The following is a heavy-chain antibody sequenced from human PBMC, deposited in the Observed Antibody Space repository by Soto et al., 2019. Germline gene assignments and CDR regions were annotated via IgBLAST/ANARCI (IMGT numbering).Heavy chain of an antibody. CDR1: GYTFTSYG. CDR2: ISTKKGDT. V-gene: IGHV1-18*04. CDR3: ATRSPAFDF. Sequence: QVQLVQSGPEVKKPGASVKVSCKTSGYTFTSYGITLVRQAPGQGLEWMGWISTKKGDTNYAQKFQGRVTMTTDTSTSTGYMELRSLRSDDTAIYYCATRSPAFDFWGQGTLVTVS. J-gene: IGHJ4*02.